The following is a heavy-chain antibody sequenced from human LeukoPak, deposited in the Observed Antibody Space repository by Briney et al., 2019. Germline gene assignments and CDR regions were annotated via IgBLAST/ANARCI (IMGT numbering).Heavy chain of an antibody. J-gene: IGHJ4*02. CDR3: ARTISIGSCSGSSCYSDF. D-gene: IGHD2-15*01. Sequence: GESLKISCKGSGYSFTTYWISWVRQMPGKGLEWMGIIYPGDSDTRYSPSFQGQVTISADKSISTVYLQWSSLKASDTAMYYCARTISIGSCSGSSCYSDFWGQGTLVTVSS. CDR1: GYSFTTYW. V-gene: IGHV5-51*01. CDR2: IYPGDSDT.